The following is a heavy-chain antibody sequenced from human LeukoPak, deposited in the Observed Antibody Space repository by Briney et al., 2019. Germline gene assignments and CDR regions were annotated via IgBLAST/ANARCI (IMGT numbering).Heavy chain of an antibody. V-gene: IGHV3-74*01. D-gene: IGHD2-8*01. Sequence: PGGSLRLSCEASVFTFIRYSMQWVRQARGEGLMGVSRINRGGCGTHYTDGVKARFTIPRHNAKNTSYLQVNRLRAEDRDVFYWARESLMVYEPIDCWREGTLVSVSS. J-gene: IGHJ4*02. CDR2: INRGGCGT. CDR3: ARESLMVYEPIDC. CDR1: VFTFIRYS.